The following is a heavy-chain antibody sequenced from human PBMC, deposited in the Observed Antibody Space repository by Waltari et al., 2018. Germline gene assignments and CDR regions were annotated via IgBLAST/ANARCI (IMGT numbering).Heavy chain of an antibody. CDR2: ISAYNGNT. CDR1: GYTFTSYG. CDR3: ARDLTISGAYCGGDCYYDY. J-gene: IGHJ4*02. D-gene: IGHD2-21*02. Sequence: QVQLVQSGAEVKKPGASVKVSCKASGYTFTSYGISWVRQAPGQGLEWMGWISAYNGNTNYAQKLQGRVTMTTDTSTSTAYMELRSLRSDDTAVYYCARDLTISGAYCGGDCYYDYWGQGTLVTVSS. V-gene: IGHV1-18*01.